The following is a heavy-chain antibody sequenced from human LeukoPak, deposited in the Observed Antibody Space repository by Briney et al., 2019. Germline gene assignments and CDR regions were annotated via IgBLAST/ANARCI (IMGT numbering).Heavy chain of an antibody. CDR3: TSLFEEWELQGPVDY. CDR1: GFTFSDYY. Sequence: GGSLRLSCAASGFTFSDYYMSWIRQAPGKGLEWVSYISSSGSTIYYADSVKGRFTISRDNAKNSLYLQMNSLRAEDTAVYYCTSLFEEWELQGPVDYWGQGTLVTVSS. CDR2: ISSSGSTI. J-gene: IGHJ4*02. V-gene: IGHV3-11*01. D-gene: IGHD1-26*01.